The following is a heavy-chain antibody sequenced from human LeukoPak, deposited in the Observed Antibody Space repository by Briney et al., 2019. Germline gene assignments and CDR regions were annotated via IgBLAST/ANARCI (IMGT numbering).Heavy chain of an antibody. CDR2: ISYDGSNK. V-gene: IGHV3-30-3*01. Sequence: GGSLRLSCAASGFTFSSYAMHWVRQAPGKGLEWVAVISYDGSNKYYADSVKGRFTISRDNSKNTLYLQMNSLRAEDTAVYYCARGYSGYVRGDYWGQGTLVTVSS. J-gene: IGHJ4*02. CDR3: ARGYSGYVRGDY. CDR1: GFTFSSYA. D-gene: IGHD5-12*01.